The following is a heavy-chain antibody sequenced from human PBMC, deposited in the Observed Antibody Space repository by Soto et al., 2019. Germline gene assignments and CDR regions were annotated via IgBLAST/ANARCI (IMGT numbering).Heavy chain of an antibody. V-gene: IGHV3-21*01. CDR1: GFTFSSYS. Sequence: GGSLRLSCAASGFTFSSYSMNWVRQAPGKGLEWVSSISSSSSYIYYADSVKGRFTISRDNAKNSLYLQMNSLRAEDTAVYYCARELLSHGDTDDYWGQGTLVTVSS. CDR3: ARELLSHGDTDDY. D-gene: IGHD4-17*01. CDR2: ISSSSSYI. J-gene: IGHJ4*02.